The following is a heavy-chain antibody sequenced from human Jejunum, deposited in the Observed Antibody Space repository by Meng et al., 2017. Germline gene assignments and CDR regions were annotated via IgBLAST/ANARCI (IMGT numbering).Heavy chain of an antibody. J-gene: IGHJ4*02. CDR1: GGSISGYY. Sequence: QVQLQESGPGLVKPSETLSLTCTVSGGSISGYYWNWIRQNPGKGLGWIGYIYSTGSTNYNPSLESRVTISIDTSKNQFSLKLSSVTAADTAVYYCARGTTYWYYWGQGTLVTVSS. D-gene: IGHD2-2*01. CDR2: IYSTGST. V-gene: IGHV4-59*01. CDR3: ARGTTYWYY.